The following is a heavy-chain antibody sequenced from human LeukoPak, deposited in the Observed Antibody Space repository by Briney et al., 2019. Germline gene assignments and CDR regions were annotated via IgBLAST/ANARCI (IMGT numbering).Heavy chain of an antibody. CDR1: GFTFSSYA. J-gene: IGHJ6*02. V-gene: IGHV3-30-3*01. CDR3: ARDLSGYYYYYYGMDV. CDR2: ISYDGSNK. Sequence: GRSLRLSCAASGFTFSSYAMHWVRQAPGKGLEWVAVISYDGSNKYYADSVKGRFTISRDNAKNSLYLQMNSLRAEDTAVYYCARDLSGYYYYYYGMDVWGQGTTVTVSS. D-gene: IGHD3-10*01.